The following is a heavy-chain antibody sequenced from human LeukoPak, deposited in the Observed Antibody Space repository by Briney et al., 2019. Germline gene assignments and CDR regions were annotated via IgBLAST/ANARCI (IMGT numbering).Heavy chain of an antibody. D-gene: IGHD2-15*01. J-gene: IGHJ4*02. V-gene: IGHV1-46*01. CDR2: INPSGGST. CDR3: ARDDLDCSGGTCYPDAY. Sequence: ASVKVSCKASGYTFTSYYMHWVRQAPGQGLEWMGIINPSGGSTSYAQKFQGRVTMTRDTSTSTVYMELSSLRSEDTAVYYCARDDLDCSGGTCYPDAYWGQGTLVTVSS. CDR1: GYTFTSYY.